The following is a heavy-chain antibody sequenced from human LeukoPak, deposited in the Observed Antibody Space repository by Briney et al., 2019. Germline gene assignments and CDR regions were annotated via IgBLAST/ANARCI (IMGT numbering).Heavy chain of an antibody. Sequence: GRSLRLSCAASGFTFSSYAMHWVRQAPGKGLEWVAVISYDGSNKYYADSVKGRFTLSGDNSKTTVYLQMNSLRAEDTAVYYCARDRSGFYSIDQWGQGTLVTVSP. D-gene: IGHD5-12*01. CDR3: ARDRSGFYSIDQ. V-gene: IGHV3-30-3*01. CDR1: GFTFSSYA. J-gene: IGHJ4*02. CDR2: ISYDGSNK.